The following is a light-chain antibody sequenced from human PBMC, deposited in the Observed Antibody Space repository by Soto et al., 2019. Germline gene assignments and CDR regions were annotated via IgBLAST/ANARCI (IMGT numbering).Light chain of an antibody. Sequence: QSVLTQPPSASGTPGQRVTISCSGSSSNIGTNFVYWYQQFPGTAPILLIYRNIQRPSGVPDRFSGSKSGTSASLAISGLRSEDEADYYCTAWDDSLSGPVFGGGTKLTVL. CDR2: RNI. V-gene: IGLV1-47*01. J-gene: IGLJ3*02. CDR1: SSNIGTNF. CDR3: TAWDDSLSGPV.